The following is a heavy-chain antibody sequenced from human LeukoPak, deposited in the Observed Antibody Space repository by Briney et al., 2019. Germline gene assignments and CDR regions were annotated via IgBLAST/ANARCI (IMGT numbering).Heavy chain of an antibody. CDR2: IFHLGST. CDR1: GGSIRNYY. CDR3: ASTRWLASGFDY. Sequence: SETLSLTCTVSGGSIRNYYWSWIRQSPGKGLEWIGYIFHLGSTNYNPSLKSRVTMSADASRNQFSLRLRSVTAADTAIYYCASTRWLASGFDYWGQGTLVTVSS. D-gene: IGHD6-19*01. J-gene: IGHJ4*02. V-gene: IGHV4-59*08.